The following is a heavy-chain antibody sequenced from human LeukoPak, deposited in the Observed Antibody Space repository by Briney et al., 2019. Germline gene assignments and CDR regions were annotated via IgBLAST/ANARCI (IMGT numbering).Heavy chain of an antibody. CDR1: GGSLNNYY. V-gene: IGHV4-59*08. J-gene: IGHJ4*02. D-gene: IGHD1/OR15-1a*01. CDR2: IYYSGSM. Sequence: SETLSLTCTVSGGSLNNYYWNWIRQPPGKGLEWIGNIYYSGSMTYNPSLKSRVTISADTSKNQFSLKLTSVTAADTAVYFCARGGTARLFDYWGQGTLVTVSS. CDR3: ARGGTARLFDY.